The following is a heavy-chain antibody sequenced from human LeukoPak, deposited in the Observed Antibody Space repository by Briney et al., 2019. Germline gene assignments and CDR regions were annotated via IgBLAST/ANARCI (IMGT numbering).Heavy chain of an antibody. CDR3: ATGRWLRLFDY. CDR1: GFTVRSTY. CDR2: IYAGGSA. Sequence: GGSLRLSCGASGFTVRSTYMSWVRQAPGKGLEWVSIIYAGGSAYYADSVRGRFTISRDNSKNTLYLQMNSLRVEDTAVYYCATGRWLRLFDYWGQGTLVTVSS. D-gene: IGHD5-24*01. J-gene: IGHJ4*02. V-gene: IGHV3-66*01.